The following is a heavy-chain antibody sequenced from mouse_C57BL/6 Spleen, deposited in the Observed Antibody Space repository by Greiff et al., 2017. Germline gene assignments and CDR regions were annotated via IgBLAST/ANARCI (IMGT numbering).Heavy chain of an antibody. Sequence: QVQLQQSGAELVKPGASVKLSCKASGYTFTSCWMQWVKQRPGQGLEWIGEIDPSDSYTNYNQKFKGKATLTVDTSSSTAYMQLSSLTSEDSAVYYCAKGVVATRGYFDYWGQGTTRTVSS. J-gene: IGHJ2*01. D-gene: IGHD1-1*01. V-gene: IGHV1-50*01. CDR3: AKGVVATRGYFDY. CDR1: GYTFTSCW. CDR2: IDPSDSYT.